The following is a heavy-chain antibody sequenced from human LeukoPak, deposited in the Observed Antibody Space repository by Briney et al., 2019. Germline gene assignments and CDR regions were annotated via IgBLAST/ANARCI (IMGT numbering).Heavy chain of an antibody. J-gene: IGHJ4*02. V-gene: IGHV3-23*01. CDR3: AKGLTEQIWDTVMAQ. Sequence: GGSLRLSCAASGLIVSSNYMSWVRQAPGKGLEWVSGISGSGGSTSYADSVKGRFTISRDNSKNTLYLQMNSLRAEDTAVYYCAKGLTEQIWDTVMAQWGQGTLVTVSS. CDR1: GLIVSSNY. D-gene: IGHD4-11*01. CDR2: ISGSGGST.